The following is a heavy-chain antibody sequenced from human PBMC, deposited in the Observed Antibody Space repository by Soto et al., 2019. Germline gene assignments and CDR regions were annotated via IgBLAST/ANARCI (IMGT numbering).Heavy chain of an antibody. Sequence: QVQLVQSGAAVKKSGSSVKVSCKASGGTFSSYAISWVRQAPGQGLEWMGGIIPIFGTANYAQKFQGRVTITGDESTSTAYMELSRLRSEDTAVYYCETWAGIAAAGYNCFDPWCQGTLVTVSS. CDR2: IIPIFGTA. CDR1: GGTFSSYA. J-gene: IGHJ5*02. V-gene: IGHV1-69*01. D-gene: IGHD6-13*01. CDR3: ETWAGIAAAGYNCFDP.